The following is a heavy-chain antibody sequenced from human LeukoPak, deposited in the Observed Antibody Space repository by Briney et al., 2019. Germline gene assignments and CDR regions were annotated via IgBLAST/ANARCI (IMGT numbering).Heavy chain of an antibody. CDR2: ISSSGSTI. Sequence: PGGSLRLSCAASGFTFSDYYMNWIRQAPGKGLEWVSYISSSGSTIYYADSVKGRFTISRDNAKNSLHLQMNGLRAEDTAVYYCARKGAVAGTLDYWGQGTLVTVSS. J-gene: IGHJ4*02. V-gene: IGHV3-11*04. D-gene: IGHD6-19*01. CDR3: ARKGAVAGTLDY. CDR1: GFTFSDYY.